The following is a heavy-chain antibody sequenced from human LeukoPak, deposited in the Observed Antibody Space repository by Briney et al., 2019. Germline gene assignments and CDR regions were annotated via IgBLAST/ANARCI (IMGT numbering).Heavy chain of an antibody. D-gene: IGHD6-19*01. Sequence: SETLSLTCAVYGGSFSGYYWSWIRQPPGKGLGWIGEINHSGSTNYNPSLKSRVTISVDTSKNQFSLKLSSVTAADTAVYYCARAAVDSSGWYYFDYWGQGTLVTVSS. CDR2: INHSGST. V-gene: IGHV4-34*01. CDR1: GGSFSGYY. CDR3: ARAAVDSSGWYYFDY. J-gene: IGHJ4*02.